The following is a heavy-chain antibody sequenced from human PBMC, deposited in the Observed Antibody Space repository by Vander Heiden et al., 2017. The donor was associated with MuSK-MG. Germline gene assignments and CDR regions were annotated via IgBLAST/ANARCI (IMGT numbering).Heavy chain of an antibody. D-gene: IGHD3-16*02. CDR1: GGSLSAYY. J-gene: IGHJ3*02. V-gene: IGHV4-34*01. Sequence: QVQLQQWGAGLLKPSEPLSLTCAVYGGSLSAYYWGWIRQPPGKGLEWIGEINQSGSTNYNPSRKSRVTISVDTSKNQFSLKLSSGTAADTAVYYCARLSRIRLMITFGGVIVTSAFDIWGQGTMVTVSS. CDR3: ARLSRIRLMITFGGVIVTSAFDI. CDR2: INQSGST.